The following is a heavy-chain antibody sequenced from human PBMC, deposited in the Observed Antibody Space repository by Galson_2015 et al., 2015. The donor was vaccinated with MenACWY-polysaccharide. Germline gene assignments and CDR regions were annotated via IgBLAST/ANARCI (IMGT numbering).Heavy chain of an antibody. CDR3: AIDTTGTRDAFDI. V-gene: IGHV1-69*13. D-gene: IGHD1-1*01. Sequence: SVKVSCKASGGTFSSCAISWVRQAPGQGLEWMGGIIPIFGTANYAQKFQGRVTITADESTSTAYMELSSLRSEDTAVYYCAIDTTGTRDAFDIWGQGTMVTVSS. J-gene: IGHJ3*02. CDR1: GGTFSSCA. CDR2: IIPIFGTA.